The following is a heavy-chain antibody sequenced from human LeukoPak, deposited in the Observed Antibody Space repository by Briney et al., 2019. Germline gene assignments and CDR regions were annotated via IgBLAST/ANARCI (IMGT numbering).Heavy chain of an antibody. CDR3: ARDGITKSIAARPGDY. CDR1: GFTFSSYG. V-gene: IGHV3-23*01. Sequence: GGTLRLSCAASGFTFSSYGMSWVRQAPGKGLEWVSAISGSGGSTYYADSVKGRFTISRDNSKNTLYLQMNSLRAEDTALYYCARDGITKSIAARPGDYWGQGTLVTVSS. CDR2: ISGSGGST. J-gene: IGHJ4*02. D-gene: IGHD6-6*01.